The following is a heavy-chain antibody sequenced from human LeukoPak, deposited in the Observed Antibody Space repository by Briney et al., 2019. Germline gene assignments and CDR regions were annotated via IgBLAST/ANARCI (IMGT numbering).Heavy chain of an antibody. CDR2: IYYSGST. CDR1: GGSISSSSYY. CDR3: ARHLNYYDSSGYYSDAFDI. D-gene: IGHD3-22*01. J-gene: IGHJ3*02. V-gene: IGHV4-39*01. Sequence: PSETLSLTCTVSGGSISSSSYYWGWIRQPPGKRLEWIGSIYYSGSTYYNPSLKSRVTISVDTSKNQFSLKLSSVAAADTVVYYCARHLNYYDSSGYYSDAFDIWGQGTMVTVSS.